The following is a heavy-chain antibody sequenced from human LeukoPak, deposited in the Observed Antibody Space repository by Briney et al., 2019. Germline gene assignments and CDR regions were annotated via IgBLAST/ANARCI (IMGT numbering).Heavy chain of an antibody. Sequence: GGSLRLSCAASGFTFSSYSMNWVRQAPGKGLEWVSCISSSSSYIYYADSAKGRFTISRDNAKNSLYPQMNSLRAEDTAVYYCAKVAKYYYGSETYYFFEHWGQGTPVTASS. D-gene: IGHD3-10*01. CDR2: ISSSSSYI. CDR3: AKVAKYYYGSETYYFFEH. J-gene: IGHJ4*02. CDR1: GFTFSSYS. V-gene: IGHV3-21*04.